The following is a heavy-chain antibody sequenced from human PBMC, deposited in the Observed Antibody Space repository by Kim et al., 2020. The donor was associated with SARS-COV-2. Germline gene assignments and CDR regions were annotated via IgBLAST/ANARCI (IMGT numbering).Heavy chain of an antibody. V-gene: IGHV6-1*01. D-gene: IGHD1-26*01. CDR3: ASEGEGATYWYFDL. Sequence: AVSGKSRITINPDTSKNQFSLQLNSVTPEDTAVYYCASEGEGATYWYFDLWGRGTLVTVSS. J-gene: IGHJ2*01.